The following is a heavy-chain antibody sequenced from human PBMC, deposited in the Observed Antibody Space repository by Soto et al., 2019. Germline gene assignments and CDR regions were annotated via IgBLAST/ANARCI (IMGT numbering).Heavy chain of an antibody. J-gene: IGHJ6*02. CDR2: IYYSGSP. CDR3: ASSNIAAAGFYYYGMDV. CDR1: GGSISSGGYS. Sequence: SATLSLTCAVSGGSISSGGYSWSWIRQPPGKGLEWIGYIYYSGSPNYNPSLKSRVTISVDTSKNQFSLKLSSVTAADTAVYYCASSNIAAAGFYYYGMDVWGRGTTVTVSS. D-gene: IGHD6-13*01. V-gene: IGHV4-61*08.